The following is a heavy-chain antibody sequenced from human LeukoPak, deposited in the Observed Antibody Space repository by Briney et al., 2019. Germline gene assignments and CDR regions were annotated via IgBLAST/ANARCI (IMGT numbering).Heavy chain of an antibody. J-gene: IGHJ4*02. CDR3: ARLWDGDYDDY. D-gene: IGHD4-17*01. Sequence: XEWIGYIYTSGSTNYNPSLKSRVTISVDTSKNQFSLKLSSVTAADTAVYYCARLWDGDYDDYWGRGTLVTVSS. CDR2: IYTSGST. V-gene: IGHV4-4*09.